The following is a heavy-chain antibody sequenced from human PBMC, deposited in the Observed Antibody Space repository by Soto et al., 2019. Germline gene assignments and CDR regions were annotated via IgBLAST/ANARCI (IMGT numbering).Heavy chain of an antibody. CDR1: GGSISSSSYY. V-gene: IGHV4-39*01. J-gene: IGHJ6*02. CDR3: ACQYYDFRSGYSPLYYYGMDV. D-gene: IGHD3-3*01. Sequence: QLQLQESGPGLVKPSETLSLTCTVSGGSISSSSYYWGWIRQPPGKGLEWIGSIYYSGSTYYNPSLKSRVTISVDTSKNQFSLKLSSVTAADTAVYYCACQYYDFRSGYSPLYYYGMDVWGQGTTVTVSS. CDR2: IYYSGST.